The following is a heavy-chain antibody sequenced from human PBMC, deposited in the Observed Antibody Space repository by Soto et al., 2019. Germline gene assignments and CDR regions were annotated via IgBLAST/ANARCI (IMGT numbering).Heavy chain of an antibody. J-gene: IGHJ4*02. CDR1: GYTFTSYY. V-gene: IGHV1-46*03. CDR3: TRAPGPKARIAVAGY. CDR2: INPSGGST. Sequence: ASVKVSCKASGYTFTSYYMHWVRQAPGQGLEWMGIINPSGGSTSYAQKFQGRVTISRDDSKSIAYLQMNSLKTEDTAVYYCTRAPGPKARIAVAGYWGQGTLVTVSS. D-gene: IGHD6-19*01.